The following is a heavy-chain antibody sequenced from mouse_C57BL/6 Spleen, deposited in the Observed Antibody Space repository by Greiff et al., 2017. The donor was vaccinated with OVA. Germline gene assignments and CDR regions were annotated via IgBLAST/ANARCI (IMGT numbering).Heavy chain of an antibody. Sequence: QVQLKESGAELVRPGASVKLSCKASGYTFTDYYINWVKQRPGQGLEWIARIYPGSGNTYYNEKFKGKATLTAEKSSSTAYMQLSSLTSEDSAVYFCAREVSYYFDDWGQGTTLTVSS. J-gene: IGHJ2*01. CDR1: GYTFTDYY. CDR3: AREVSYYFDD. V-gene: IGHV1-76*01. CDR2: IYPGSGNT.